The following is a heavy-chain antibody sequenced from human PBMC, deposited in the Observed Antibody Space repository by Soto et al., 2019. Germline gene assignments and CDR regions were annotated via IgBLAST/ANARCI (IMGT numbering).Heavy chain of an antibody. Sequence: ELQLVESGGGLVQPGGSLKLSCAASGFTFSGSVIHWVRQASGKGLEWVGHIGRKANNYATTYAASVKGSFSIFRDDSENTAYLQMIRLKTEDTAVYYCSSQDCGGDAGQHPNWGQGTLVTVSS. CDR2: IGRKANNYAT. V-gene: IGHV3-73*02. D-gene: IGHD2-21*01. CDR1: GFTFSGSV. J-gene: IGHJ4*02. CDR3: SSQDCGGDAGQHPN.